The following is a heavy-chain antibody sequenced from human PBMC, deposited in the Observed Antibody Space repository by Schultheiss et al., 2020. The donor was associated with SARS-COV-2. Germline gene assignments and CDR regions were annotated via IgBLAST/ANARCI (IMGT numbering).Heavy chain of an antibody. Sequence: GGSLRLSCAASGFTFSSYWMYWVRQGPGKGLVWVSHINTDATGTSYADSVKGRFTISRDNSKNTLYLQMNSLRAEDTAVYYCARVVVPHSRGAAAGISYYYYGMDVWGQGTTVTVSS. CDR3: ARVVVPHSRGAAAGISYYYYGMDV. CDR2: INTDATGT. V-gene: IGHV3-74*01. J-gene: IGHJ6*02. CDR1: GFTFSSYW. D-gene: IGHD6-13*01.